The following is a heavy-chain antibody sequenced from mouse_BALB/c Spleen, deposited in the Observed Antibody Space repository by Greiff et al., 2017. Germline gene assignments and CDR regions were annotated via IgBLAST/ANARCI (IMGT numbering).Heavy chain of an antibody. CDR2: INPYNGAT. V-gene: IGHV1-31*01. CDR3: ARVRTGYFDV. CDR1: GYSFTGYY. J-gene: IGHJ1*01. Sequence: EVQLQQSGPELVKPGASVKISCKASGYSFTGYYMHWVKQSHVKSLEWIGRINPYNGATSYNQNFKDKASLTVDKSSSTAYMELHSLTSEDSAVYYCARVRTGYFDVWGAGTTVTVSS.